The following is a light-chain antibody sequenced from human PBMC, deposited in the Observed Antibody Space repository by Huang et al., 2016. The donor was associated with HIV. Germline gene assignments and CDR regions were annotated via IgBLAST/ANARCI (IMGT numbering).Light chain of an antibody. CDR3: KQSHTTPRT. V-gene: IGKV1-39*01. J-gene: IGKJ1*01. CDR1: ETIATY. Sequence: DIQMTQSPSSLSASVGDRVTLTCRASETIATYLNWYQQKPGKAPRLLINVASTLQSGVPSRFSGSGSGTDFTLTISSLQPEDFAIYYCKQSHTTPRTFGQGTKVEVK. CDR2: VAS.